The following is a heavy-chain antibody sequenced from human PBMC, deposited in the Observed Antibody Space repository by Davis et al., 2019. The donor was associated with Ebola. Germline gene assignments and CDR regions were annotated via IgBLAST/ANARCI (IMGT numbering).Heavy chain of an antibody. D-gene: IGHD3-16*01. J-gene: IGHJ3*01. Sequence: PGGSLRLPCEVSGFTFSSYAMSWVRQAPGKGLQWASGINDIGGNPQHADSVKGRFTISRDNSKNMLFLQMNSLRVEDTAVYYCAREMRGLGALDLWGQGTMVAVSS. V-gene: IGHV3-23*01. CDR2: INDIGGNP. CDR1: GFTFSSYA. CDR3: AREMRGLGALDL.